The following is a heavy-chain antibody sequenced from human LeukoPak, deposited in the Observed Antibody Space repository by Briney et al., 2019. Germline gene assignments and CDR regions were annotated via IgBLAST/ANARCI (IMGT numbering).Heavy chain of an antibody. V-gene: IGHV3-9*01. CDR1: GFTFDDYA. CDR3: VREYVGGFDF. D-gene: IGHD2-15*01. J-gene: IGHJ4*02. CDR2: ISWNSGSI. Sequence: GRSLRLSCAASGFTFDDYAMHWVRQAPGKGVEWVSGISWNSGSIGYADSVKGRFTISRDNAKNSLYLQMNSLRAEDTAIYYCVREYVGGFDFWGQGTLVTVSS.